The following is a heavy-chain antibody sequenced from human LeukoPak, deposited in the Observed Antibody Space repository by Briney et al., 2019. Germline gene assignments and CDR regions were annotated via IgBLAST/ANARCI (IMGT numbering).Heavy chain of an antibody. D-gene: IGHD3-22*01. J-gene: IGHJ5*02. V-gene: IGHV3-33*01. CDR2: IWYDGSNK. CDR3: ARGMYYDSSGYYLNWFDP. Sequence: GGSLRLSCAASGFTFSGYGMHWVRQAPGKGLEWVAVIWYDGSNKYYADSVKGRFTISRDNSKNTLYLQMNSLRAEDTAVYYCARGMYYDSSGYYLNWFDPWGQGTLVTVSS. CDR1: GFTFSGYG.